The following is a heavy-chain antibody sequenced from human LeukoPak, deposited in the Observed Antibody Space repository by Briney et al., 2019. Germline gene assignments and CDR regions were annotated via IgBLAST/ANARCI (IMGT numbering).Heavy chain of an antibody. V-gene: IGHV3-43*02. D-gene: IGHD3-10*01. Sequence: GGSLRLSCAASGFNFDDYAMDWVRQAPGRGLEWVSLISGDGGITYYADFVKGRFTISRDNSKNSLYLQMDSLRTEDTALYYCAKPQHYGRGDFDYWGQGTLVTVSS. CDR3: AKPQHYGRGDFDY. CDR2: ISGDGGIT. J-gene: IGHJ4*02. CDR1: GFNFDDYA.